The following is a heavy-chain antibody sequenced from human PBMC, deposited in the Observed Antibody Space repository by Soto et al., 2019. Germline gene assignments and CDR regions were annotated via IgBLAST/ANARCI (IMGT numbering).Heavy chain of an antibody. J-gene: IGHJ1*01. CDR2: ISYDGSNK. CDR1: GFNFSSYG. D-gene: IGHD6-6*01. Sequence: QVQLEESGGGVVQPGRSLSLSCAASGFNFSSYGMHWVSKAPGKGLEWVAVISYDGSNKYYAYSVMCRFNISRDNSKNPLYLQMNSLRAEDTAVYYLAKDSSSDDPEYFNHWGQGTLVTVSS. CDR3: AKDSSSDDPEYFNH. V-gene: IGHV3-30*18.